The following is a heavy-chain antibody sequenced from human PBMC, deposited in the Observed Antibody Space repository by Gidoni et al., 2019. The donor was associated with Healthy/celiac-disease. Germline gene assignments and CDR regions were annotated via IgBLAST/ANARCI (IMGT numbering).Heavy chain of an antibody. Sequence: QVQLVQSGAGVKKPGSSVKVSCKASGGTFSSYAISWVRQAPGQGLEWMGGIIPIFGTANYAQKCQGRVTITADKSTSTAYMELSSLRSEDTAVYYCATAKGVIAARRGPHGGYFDYWGQGTLVTVSS. D-gene: IGHD6-6*01. J-gene: IGHJ4*02. V-gene: IGHV1-69*06. CDR2: IIPIFGTA. CDR3: ATAKGVIAARRGPHGGYFDY. CDR1: GGTFSSYA.